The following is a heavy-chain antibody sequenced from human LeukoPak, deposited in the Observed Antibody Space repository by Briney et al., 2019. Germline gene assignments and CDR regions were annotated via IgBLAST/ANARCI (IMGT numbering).Heavy chain of an antibody. CDR1: GFTFSSYG. V-gene: IGHV3-30*02. CDR3: AKDLRTTEGDY. J-gene: IGHJ4*02. Sequence: GGSLRLSCAASGFTFSSYGMHWVRQVPGKGLEWVAIIRYDGSNKYYADSVKGRFTISRDNSKNTLYLQMNSLRAEDAAVYYCAKDLRTTEGDYWGQGTLVTVSS. CDR2: IRYDGSNK. D-gene: IGHD4-17*01.